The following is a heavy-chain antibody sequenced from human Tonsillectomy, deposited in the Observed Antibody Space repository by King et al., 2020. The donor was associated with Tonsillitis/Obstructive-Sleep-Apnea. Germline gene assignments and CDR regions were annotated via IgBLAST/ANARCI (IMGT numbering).Heavy chain of an antibody. V-gene: IGHV3-48*02. CDR3: ARDSDILYTGTSSVDY. CDR1: GFTFSSYN. D-gene: IGHD1-7*01. J-gene: IGHJ4*02. Sequence: VQLVESVGGLVQPGGSLRLSCAASGFTFSSYNLHWVRQAPGKGLEWVSYISSSSSSIYYADFVKGRFTIFRDNAKNSLYLQMNSLRDEDTALYYCARDSDILYTGTSSVDYWGQGTLVTVSS. CDR2: ISSSSSSI.